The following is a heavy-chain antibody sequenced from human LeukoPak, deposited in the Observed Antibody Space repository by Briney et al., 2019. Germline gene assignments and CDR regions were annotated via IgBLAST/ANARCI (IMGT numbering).Heavy chain of an antibody. V-gene: IGHV1-18*01. D-gene: IGHD3-22*01. J-gene: IGHJ3*02. CDR1: GYTFTSYG. Sequence: ASVKVSCKASGYTFTSYGTSWVRQAPGQGLGWMGWISAYNGNTNYAQKLQGRVTMTTDTSTSTAYMELRSLRSDDTAVYYCARVSGSLDAFDIWGQGTMVTVSS. CDR2: ISAYNGNT. CDR3: ARVSGSLDAFDI.